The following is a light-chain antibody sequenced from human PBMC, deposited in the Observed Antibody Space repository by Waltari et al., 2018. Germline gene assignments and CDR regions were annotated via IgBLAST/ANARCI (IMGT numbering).Light chain of an antibody. J-gene: IGKJ1*01. Sequence: DIQMTKSPSTLSASVGDRVTIPCRASQSISSWLAWYQQKPGKAPKLLIYKASSLQSGVPSRFSGSGSGTEFTLTISSLQPDDFATYYCQQYNSYPWTFGQGTKVEIK. CDR3: QQYNSYPWT. CDR1: QSISSW. V-gene: IGKV1-5*03. CDR2: KAS.